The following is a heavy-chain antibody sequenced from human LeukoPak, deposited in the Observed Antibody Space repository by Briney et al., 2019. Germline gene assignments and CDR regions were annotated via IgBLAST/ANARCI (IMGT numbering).Heavy chain of an antibody. J-gene: IGHJ5*02. Sequence: PGGSLRLSCAASGFTFSDYYMSWIRQAPGKGLECVSYISDSTGYTNYADSVKGRFTISRDNARNSLCLQMNSLRAEDTAMYYCARGHRWFDPWGQGTLVTVSS. CDR1: GFTFSDYY. CDR2: ISDSTGYT. V-gene: IGHV3-11*05. CDR3: ARGHRWFDP.